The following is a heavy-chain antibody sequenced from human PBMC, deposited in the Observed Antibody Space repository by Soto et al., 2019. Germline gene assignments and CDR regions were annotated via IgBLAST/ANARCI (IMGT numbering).Heavy chain of an antibody. CDR1: GGSISSYY. V-gene: IGHV4-59*01. Sequence: QVQLQESGPGLVKPSETLSLTCTVSGGSISSYYWSWIRQPPGKGLEWIGYIYYSGSTNYNPSLNSRVTISVDTSKNQFSLKLSSVTAADTAVYYCARAWGRVLAYWGQGTLVTVSS. CDR2: IYYSGST. D-gene: IGHD3-16*01. J-gene: IGHJ4*02. CDR3: ARAWGRVLAY.